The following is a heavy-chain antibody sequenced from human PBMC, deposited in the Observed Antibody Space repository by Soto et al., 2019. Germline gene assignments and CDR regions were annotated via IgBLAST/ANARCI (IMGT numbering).Heavy chain of an antibody. Sequence: QVHLVQSGAEVKKPGASVKVSCKGSGYAFTTYGITWVRQAPGQGLEWMGWISAHSGNTNYAQKLQGRVTLTRDTSTSTAYMELRSLRADDTAAYYCARGRYGDYWGQGALVTVSP. D-gene: IGHD1-1*01. CDR2: ISAHSGNT. V-gene: IGHV1-18*01. CDR3: ARGRYGDY. CDR1: GYAFTTYG. J-gene: IGHJ4*02.